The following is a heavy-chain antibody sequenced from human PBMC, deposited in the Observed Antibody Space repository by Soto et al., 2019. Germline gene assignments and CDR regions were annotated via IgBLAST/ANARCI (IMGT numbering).Heavy chain of an antibody. CDR3: AVGGGGGGYSGYGGLDY. D-gene: IGHD5-12*01. J-gene: IGHJ4*02. Sequence: QVQLVESGGGVVQPGRSLRLSCAASGFTFSSYAMQWVRQAPGKGLEWVAVISYDGSNKYYADSVKGRFTISRDNSKNSLYLQMNSVSAEDTAVYYCAVGGGGGGYSGYGGLDYWGQGALVTVSS. V-gene: IGHV3-30-3*01. CDR2: ISYDGSNK. CDR1: GFTFSSYA.